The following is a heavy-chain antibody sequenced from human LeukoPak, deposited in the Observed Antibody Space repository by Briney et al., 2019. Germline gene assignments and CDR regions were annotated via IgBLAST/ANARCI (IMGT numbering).Heavy chain of an antibody. D-gene: IGHD2-15*01. V-gene: IGHV3-21*01. CDR3: ARDMDDIVVVVAATYAFDY. Sequence: GGSLRLSCAASGFTFSSYSMNWVRQAPGKGLEWVSSISSSSSYIYYADSVKGRFTISRDNAKNSLYLQMNSLRAEDTAVYYCARDMDDIVVVVAATYAFDYWGQGTLVTVSS. CDR2: ISSSSSYI. J-gene: IGHJ4*02. CDR1: GFTFSSYS.